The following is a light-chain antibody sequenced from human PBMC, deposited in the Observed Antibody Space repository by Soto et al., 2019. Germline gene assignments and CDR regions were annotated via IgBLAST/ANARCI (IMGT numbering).Light chain of an antibody. Sequence: EIMMTLSPATLSVSPGERATLSCRASQSVSSYLAWYQQKPGQAPRLLISGASTRATGIPARFSGRGSGTEFTLTVSSLQSEDFAVYYCQQYNNWPRTFGQGTKVDIK. J-gene: IGKJ1*01. V-gene: IGKV3-15*01. CDR3: QQYNNWPRT. CDR1: QSVSSY. CDR2: GAS.